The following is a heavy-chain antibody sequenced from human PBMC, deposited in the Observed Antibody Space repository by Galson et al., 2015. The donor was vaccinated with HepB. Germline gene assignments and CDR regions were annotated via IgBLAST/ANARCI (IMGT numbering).Heavy chain of an antibody. CDR3: ASEPTDSNEGY. D-gene: IGHD1-1*01. CDR1: GLTLSSES. J-gene: IGHJ4*02. CDR2: IDRSGNSL. Sequence: SLRLSCAGSGLTLSSESMNWVRQAPGKGLEWISHIDRSGNSLYYADSVRGRVTISRDSAKNSLYLQMSSLRVEDTAVYYCASEPTDSNEGYWGQGTLVTVSS. V-gene: IGHV3-48*01.